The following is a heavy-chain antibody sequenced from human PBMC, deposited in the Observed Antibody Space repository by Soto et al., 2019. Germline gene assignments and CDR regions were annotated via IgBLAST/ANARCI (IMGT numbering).Heavy chain of an antibody. D-gene: IGHD5-18*01. CDR2: IYGGGST. CDR3: ARVWNSYGYLHDY. J-gene: IGHJ4*02. CDR1: GFTVSSNY. V-gene: IGHV3-53*01. Sequence: GGSLRLSCAASGFTVSSNYMNWVRQAPGKGLEWVSIIYGGGSTYYADSVKGRFTISRDNSKNTLYLQMNSLRAEDTAVYYCARVWNSYGYLHDYWSQGTLVTVSS.